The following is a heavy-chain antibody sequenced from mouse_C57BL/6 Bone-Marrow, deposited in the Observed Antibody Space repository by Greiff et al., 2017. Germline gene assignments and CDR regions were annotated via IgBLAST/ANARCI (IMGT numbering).Heavy chain of an antibody. V-gene: IGHV2-2*01. J-gene: IGHJ4*01. CDR3: ARKGITTAHYAMDY. D-gene: IGHD1-2*01. CDR2: IWSGGST. Sequence: VMLVESGPGLVQPSQSLSITCTVSGFSLTSYGVHWVRQSPGKGLEWLGVIWSGGSTDYNAAFISRLSISKDNSKSQVFFKMNSLQADDTAIYYCARKGITTAHYAMDYWGQGTSVTVSS. CDR1: GFSLTSYG.